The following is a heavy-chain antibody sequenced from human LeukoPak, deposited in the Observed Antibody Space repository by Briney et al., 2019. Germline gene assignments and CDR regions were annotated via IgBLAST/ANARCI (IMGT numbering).Heavy chain of an antibody. CDR1: GFTFSSYG. Sequence: PGGSLRLSCAASGFTFSSYGMHWVRQAPGKGLEWVAVISYDGSNKYYADSVKGRFTISRDNSKNTLYLQMNSLRAEDTAVYYCAKEKTDTAMFYWGQGALVTVSS. V-gene: IGHV3-30*18. CDR3: AKEKTDTAMFY. J-gene: IGHJ4*02. D-gene: IGHD5-18*01. CDR2: ISYDGSNK.